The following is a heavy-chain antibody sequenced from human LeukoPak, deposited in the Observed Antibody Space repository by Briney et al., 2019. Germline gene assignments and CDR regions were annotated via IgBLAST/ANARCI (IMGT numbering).Heavy chain of an antibody. V-gene: IGHV1-2*04. CDR2: INPNSGGT. Sequence: ASVTVSCKASGYTFTGYYMHWVRQAPGQGLEWMGWINPNSGGTNYAQKFQGWVTMTRDTSISTAYMELSRLRSDDTAVDYCARGGTVAGLYYFDYWGQGTLVTVSS. J-gene: IGHJ4*02. D-gene: IGHD6-19*01. CDR1: GYTFTGYY. CDR3: ARGGTVAGLYYFDY.